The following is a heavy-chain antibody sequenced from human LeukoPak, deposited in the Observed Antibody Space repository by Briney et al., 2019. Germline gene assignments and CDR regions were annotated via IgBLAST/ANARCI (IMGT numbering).Heavy chain of an antibody. Sequence: SETLSRTCTVSGGSISSYYWSWIRQPPGKGLEWIGYIYFSGRTNYNPSLKSRVTISVDTSKNQFSLKLSSVTAADTAVYYCARSPDSRYYAMDVWGQGTTVTVSS. CDR1: GGSISSYY. CDR2: IYFSGRT. J-gene: IGHJ6*02. D-gene: IGHD3-22*01. CDR3: ARSPDSRYYAMDV. V-gene: IGHV4-59*01.